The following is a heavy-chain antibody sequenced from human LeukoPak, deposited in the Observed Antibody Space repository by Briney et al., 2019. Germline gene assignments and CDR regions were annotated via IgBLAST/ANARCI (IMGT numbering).Heavy chain of an antibody. CDR2: INTNTGNP. V-gene: IGHV7-4-1*02. D-gene: IGHD4-11*01. J-gene: IGHJ4*02. CDR1: GYTFTSYA. Sequence: GASVKVSCKASGYTFTSYAMNWVRQAPGQGLEWMGWINTNTGNPTYAQGFTGRFVFSLDTSVSTAYLQISSLKAEDTAVYYCARDDYGNYADYYFDYWGQGILVTVSS. CDR3: ARDDYGNYADYYFDY.